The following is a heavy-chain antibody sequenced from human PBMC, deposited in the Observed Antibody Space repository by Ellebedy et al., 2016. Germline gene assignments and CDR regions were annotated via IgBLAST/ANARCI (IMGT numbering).Heavy chain of an antibody. D-gene: IGHD6-19*01. Sequence: GGSLRLSCAASGFTFSSFAMNWVRQAPGKGLEWVSSISSTGTYIYYADSVQGRFTISRDNSKKSLYLQMNSLRTEDTAVYYCASRALAVAGTDPPRDYYYAMDVWGQGTAVSVSS. V-gene: IGHV3-21*01. CDR1: GFTFSSFA. J-gene: IGHJ6*02. CDR3: ASRALAVAGTDPPRDYYYAMDV. CDR2: ISSTGTYI.